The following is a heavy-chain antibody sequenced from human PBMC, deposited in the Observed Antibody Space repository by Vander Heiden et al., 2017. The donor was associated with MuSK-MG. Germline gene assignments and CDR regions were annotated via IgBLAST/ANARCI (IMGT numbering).Heavy chain of an antibody. CDR2: IYYTGNT. D-gene: IGHD2-21*01. CDR1: GDSISSSGYY. V-gene: IGHV4-39*07. Sequence: QLQESGPGLLRPSETLSLTCSVSGDSISSSGYYWGWIRQPPGRGLEWIGNIYYTGNTYYNPSLESRVTMSVDTAKNQFSLRLSSVTAADTAVYFCASDRRRVSDGFDHWGQGSLVTVSS. J-gene: IGHJ5*02. CDR3: ASDRRRVSDGFDH.